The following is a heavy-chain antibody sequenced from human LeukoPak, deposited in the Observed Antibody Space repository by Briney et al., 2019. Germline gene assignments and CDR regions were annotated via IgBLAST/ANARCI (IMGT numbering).Heavy chain of an antibody. CDR2: IMPIFDTA. D-gene: IGHD3-3*01. V-gene: IGHV1-69*13. CDR3: AREEERIAIFGVTNSRFDY. CDR1: GGTFSNYA. Sequence: SVTVSCKASGGTFSNYAISWVRQAPGQGLEWMGGIMPIFDTADYAQKFQGRITITADESTSTVYMELSSLRSEDTAVYYCAREEERIAIFGVTNSRFDYWGQGTLVTVSS. J-gene: IGHJ4*02.